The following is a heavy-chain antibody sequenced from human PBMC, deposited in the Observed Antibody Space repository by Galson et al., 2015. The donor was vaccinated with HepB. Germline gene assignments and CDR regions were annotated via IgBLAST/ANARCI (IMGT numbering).Heavy chain of an antibody. CDR1: GYTFRSYG. J-gene: IGHJ3*02. Sequence: SGKVSCKASGYTFRSYGISWVRQAPGQGLEWMGWITTYNANTNYAQKFQGRVTMTTDTSTSTVYMELRSLTSDDTAVYYCARGVVIMDALDIWGQGTMVTVSS. V-gene: IGHV1-18*01. CDR3: ARGVVIMDALDI. D-gene: IGHD3-10*01. CDR2: ITTYNANT.